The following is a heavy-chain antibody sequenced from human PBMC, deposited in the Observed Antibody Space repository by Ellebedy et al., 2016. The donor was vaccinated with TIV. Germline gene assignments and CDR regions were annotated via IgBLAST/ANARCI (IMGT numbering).Heavy chain of an antibody. CDR2: TSGTGATT. J-gene: IGHJ4*02. CDR3: AKDLAAGTTLRLDY. V-gene: IGHV3-23*01. D-gene: IGHD1-7*01. Sequence: PGGSLRLSCPASGFTFSSNAMSWVSQAPGKGREWVAATSGTGATTYYADSVKGRFTISRDNSKNTLYLLMTSLRGEDTAIYYCAKDLAAGTTLRLDYWGQGTLVTVSS. CDR1: GFTFSSNA.